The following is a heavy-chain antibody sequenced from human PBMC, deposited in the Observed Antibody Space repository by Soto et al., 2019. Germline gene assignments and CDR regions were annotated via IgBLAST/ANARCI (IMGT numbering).Heavy chain of an antibody. CDR3: ARRGTLSGRDAFDV. CDR1: GYYSSSYW. Sequence: GESLKICCRGSGYYSSSYWIAWVRQMSGKGLEWVGSVYVSDSETKYSPSFQGQVTISADKYTNTAYLYWSSLKASDTAMYYCARRGTLSGRDAFDVWGEGTMVTVSS. CDR2: VYVSDSET. J-gene: IGHJ3*01. V-gene: IGHV5-51*01. D-gene: IGHD6-19*01.